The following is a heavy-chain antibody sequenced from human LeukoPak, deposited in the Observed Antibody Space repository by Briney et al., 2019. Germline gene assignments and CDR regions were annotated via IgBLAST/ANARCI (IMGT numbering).Heavy chain of an antibody. CDR1: GGSISSYY. J-gene: IGHJ4*02. CDR2: IYYSGST. D-gene: IGHD4-17*01. Sequence: PSETLSLTCTVSGGSISSYYWSWIRQPPGKGLEWIGYIYYSGSTNYNPSLKSRVTMSVDTSKNQFSLRLSSVTAADTAVYYCARGDGYSYCWGQGTLVTVFS. V-gene: IGHV4-59*01. CDR3: ARGDGYSYC.